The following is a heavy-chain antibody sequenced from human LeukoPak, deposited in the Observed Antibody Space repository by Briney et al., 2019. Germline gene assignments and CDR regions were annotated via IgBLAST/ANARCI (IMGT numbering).Heavy chain of an antibody. CDR2: IYPGDSNN. D-gene: IGHD6-19*01. J-gene: IGHJ4*02. Sequence: GESLKISCKGSGYSFTNFWIGWVRQMPGRGLEWMGIIYPGDSNNRYSPSFQGQVTISVDKSVSTAYLQWGSLKAPDTAMYYCARRRAVAGTYYFDNWGQGTLVTVSS. V-gene: IGHV5-51*01. CDR1: GYSFTNFW. CDR3: ARRRAVAGTYYFDN.